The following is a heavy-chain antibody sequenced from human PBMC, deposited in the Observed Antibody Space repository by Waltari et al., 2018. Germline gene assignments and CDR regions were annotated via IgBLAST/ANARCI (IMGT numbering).Heavy chain of an antibody. Sequence: EVQLVESGGGLVQPGGSLRLSCAASGFTFSSYSMNWVRQAPGKGLEWVSYISSSSSTIYYADSVKGRFTISRDNAKNSLYLQMNSLRAEDTAVYYCARVVVRGSWSTWGQGTLVTVSS. D-gene: IGHD3-10*01. CDR1: GFTFSSYS. V-gene: IGHV3-48*04. CDR3: ARVVVRGSWST. J-gene: IGHJ5*02. CDR2: ISSSSSTI.